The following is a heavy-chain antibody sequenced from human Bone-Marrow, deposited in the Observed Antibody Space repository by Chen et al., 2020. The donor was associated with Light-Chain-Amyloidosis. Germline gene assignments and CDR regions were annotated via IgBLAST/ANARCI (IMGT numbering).Heavy chain of an antibody. CDR3: ANRYCSSTSCRPPYYYYGVDV. D-gene: IGHD2-2*01. CDR1: GGTFSSYA. J-gene: IGHJ6*02. CDR2: IIPILGIA. V-gene: IGHV1-69*04. Sequence: QVQLVQSGAEVKKPGSSVKVSCKASGGTFSSYAISWVRQAPGQGLEWMGRIIPILGIANYAQKFQGRVTITADKSTSTAYMELSSLRSEDTAVYYCANRYCSSTSCRPPYYYYGVDVWGQGTTVTVSS.